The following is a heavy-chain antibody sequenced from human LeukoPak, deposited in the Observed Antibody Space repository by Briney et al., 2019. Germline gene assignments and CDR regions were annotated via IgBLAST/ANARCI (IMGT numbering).Heavy chain of an antibody. CDR2: IRGDESRK. CDR1: GFSFSNYW. Sequence: GGSLRLSCAASGFSFSNYWMTWLRQAPGKGLEWVANIRGDESRKYYLDSVTGRFTISRDNSKNTLYLQMNSLRAEDTAVYYCAKDDCSSTSCPYSSSSFFDYWGQGTLVTVSS. D-gene: IGHD2-2*01. CDR3: AKDDCSSTSCPYSSSSFFDY. V-gene: IGHV3-7*03. J-gene: IGHJ4*02.